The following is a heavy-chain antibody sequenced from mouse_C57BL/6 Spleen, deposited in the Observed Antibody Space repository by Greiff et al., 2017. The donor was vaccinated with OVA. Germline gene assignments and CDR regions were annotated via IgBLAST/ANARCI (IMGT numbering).Heavy chain of an antibody. D-gene: IGHD1-1*02. CDR1: GFTFSDYG. Sequence: EVKLEESGGGLVKPGGSLKLSCAASGFTFSDYGMHWVRQAPEKGLEWVAYISSGSSTIYYADTVKGRFTISRDNAKNTLFLQMTSLRSEDTAMYYCARNGGYYWYFDVWGTGTTVTVSS. V-gene: IGHV5-17*01. CDR2: ISSGSSTI. CDR3: ARNGGYYWYFDV. J-gene: IGHJ1*03.